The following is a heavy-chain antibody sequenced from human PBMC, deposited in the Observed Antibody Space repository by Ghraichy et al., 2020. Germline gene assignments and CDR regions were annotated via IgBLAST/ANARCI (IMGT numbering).Heavy chain of an antibody. CDR2: FTASGSS. J-gene: IGHJ4*02. Sequence: GSLRLSCAASGFSFSNYDMSWVRQAPGKGLEWVSAFTASGSSYYADSVTGRFTISRDNSKSTLYLQMNSLRAEDTAVYYCAKPIRSTSSSNYWGQGTLVTVSS. CDR3: AKPIRSTSSSNY. CDR1: GFSFSNYD. D-gene: IGHD6-6*01. V-gene: IGHV3-23*01.